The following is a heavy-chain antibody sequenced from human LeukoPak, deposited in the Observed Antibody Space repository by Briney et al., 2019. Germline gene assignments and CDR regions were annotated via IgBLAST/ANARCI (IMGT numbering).Heavy chain of an antibody. CDR2: ISDNGGNT. V-gene: IGHV3-23*01. CDR3: AKSHSLAHRGYFDY. J-gene: IGHJ4*02. D-gene: IGHD3-16*02. CDR1: RDSLSSYA. Sequence: PGGPLGLFCAPSRDSLSSYAMRWRRQSPDKGLKWVSTISDNGGNTYYADSVRGRFNISRDNSKNTLYVQMSSLRAEDTAVYYSAKSHSLAHRGYFDYWGRGTLVTVSS.